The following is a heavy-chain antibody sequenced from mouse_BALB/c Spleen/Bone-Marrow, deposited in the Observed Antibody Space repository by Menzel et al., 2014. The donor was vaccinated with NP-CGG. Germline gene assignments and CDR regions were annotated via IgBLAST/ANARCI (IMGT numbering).Heavy chain of an antibody. J-gene: IGHJ1*01. V-gene: IGHV1-9*01. CDR3: AREDGLWYFDV. D-gene: IGHD1-2*01. CDR1: GYTFSSYW. CDR2: ILPGSGST. Sequence: QVQLQQSGAELMKPGASVKISCKATGYTFSSYWIEWVKQRPGHGLVWIGEILPGSGSTNYNEKFKGKATFTADTSSNTAYMQLSSLTSEDSAVYYCAREDGLWYFDVWGAGTTVTVSS.